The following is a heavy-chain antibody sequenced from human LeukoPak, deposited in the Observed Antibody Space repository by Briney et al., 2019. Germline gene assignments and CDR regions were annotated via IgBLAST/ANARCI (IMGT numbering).Heavy chain of an antibody. CDR2: IYSGGST. D-gene: IGHD2-2*01. Sequence: PGGSLRLSCSASAFTVSSNYMSWVRQAPGKGLEWVSVIYSGGSTGYADSVKGRFTISRDNAKNSLYLQMNSLRAEDTALYYCARDRGYCSSTSCYGGLVYWGQGTLVTVSS. CDR1: AFTVSSNY. J-gene: IGHJ4*02. V-gene: IGHV3-53*01. CDR3: ARDRGYCSSTSCYGGLVY.